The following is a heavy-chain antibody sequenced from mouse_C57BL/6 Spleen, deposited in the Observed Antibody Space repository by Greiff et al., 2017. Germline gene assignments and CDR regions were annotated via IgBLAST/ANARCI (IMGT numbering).Heavy chain of an antibody. V-gene: IGHV1-81*01. CDR1: GYTFTSYG. D-gene: IGHD1-1*01. Sequence: VHVKQSGAELARPGASVKLSCKASGYTFTSYGISWVKQRTGQGLEWIGEIYPSSGNTYYNEKFKGKATLTADKSSSTTYMELRSLTSEDSAVYFCARYYYGSSFDYWGQGTTLTVSS. CDR3: ARYYYGSSFDY. CDR2: IYPSSGNT. J-gene: IGHJ2*01.